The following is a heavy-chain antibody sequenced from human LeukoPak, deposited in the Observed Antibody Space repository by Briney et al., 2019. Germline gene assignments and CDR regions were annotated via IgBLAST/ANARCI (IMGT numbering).Heavy chain of an antibody. Sequence: ASVKVSCKASGYTFTSYAMHWVRQAPGQRLEWMGWINAGNGNTKYSQKFQGRVTMTRDTSTSTVYMEMSSLRSDDTAVYYCARDGGYCSTTSCFAFYWGQGTLVTVSS. D-gene: IGHD2-2*01. CDR2: INAGNGNT. CDR1: GYTFTSYA. J-gene: IGHJ4*02. V-gene: IGHV1-3*01. CDR3: ARDGGYCSTTSCFAFY.